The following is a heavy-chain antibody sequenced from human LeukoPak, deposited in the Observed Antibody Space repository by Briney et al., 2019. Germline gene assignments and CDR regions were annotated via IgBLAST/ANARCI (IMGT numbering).Heavy chain of an antibody. J-gene: IGHJ4*02. V-gene: IGHV3-30*18. Sequence: GGSLRLSCAASGFTFSSYGMHWVRQAPGKGLEWVAVISYDGSNKYYADSVKGRFTISRDNSKNTLYLQMNSLRAEDTAVYYCAKGELLPDWGQGTLVTVSS. CDR3: AKGELLPD. CDR2: ISYDGSNK. D-gene: IGHD1-26*01. CDR1: GFTFSSYG.